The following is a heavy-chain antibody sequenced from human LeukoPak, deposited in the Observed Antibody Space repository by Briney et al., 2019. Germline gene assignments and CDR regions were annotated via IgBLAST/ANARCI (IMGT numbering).Heavy chain of an antibody. D-gene: IGHD4-17*01. V-gene: IGHV1-69*13. CDR1: GGTFSSYA. CDR3: ASSLPRRLYNPYYGDYYWFDP. J-gene: IGHJ5*02. CDR2: IIPIFGTA. Sequence: SVKVSCKASGGTFSSYAISWVRQAPGQGLEWMGGIIPIFGTANYAQKFQGRVTITADESTSTAYMELSSLRSEDTAVYYCASSLPRRLYNPYYGDYYWFDPWGQGTLVTVSS.